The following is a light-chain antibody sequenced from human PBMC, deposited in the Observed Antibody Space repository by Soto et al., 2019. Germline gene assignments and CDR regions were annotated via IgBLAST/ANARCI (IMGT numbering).Light chain of an antibody. CDR2: DVT. V-gene: IGLV2-11*01. CDR3: SSYAGSSNV. CDR1: SSDVGRYDY. J-gene: IGLJ1*01. Sequence: QCVLTQPRSVSGSPGQSVTISCTGTSSDVGRYDYVSWNKQYPGEAPKLIIYDVTERPSGVPDRFSGSKSGNTASLTVSGLQAEDEADYYCSSYAGSSNVFGTGTKVTV.